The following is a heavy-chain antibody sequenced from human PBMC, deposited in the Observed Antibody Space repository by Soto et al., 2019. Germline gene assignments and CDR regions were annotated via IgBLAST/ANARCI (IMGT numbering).Heavy chain of an antibody. CDR2: VDTTGAT. D-gene: IGHD2-21*01. V-gene: IGHV4-4*07. Sequence: QVQLQESGPGLVEPSETLSLTCTVSSGSISTYSWNWIRQPAGKGLEWIGRVDTTGATNYIASLKSRDTRSMDTSKNQFSQHLRFGTDADTAVYFCAKDDCGAADIWGQGTMVTVS. CDR3: AKDDCGAADI. J-gene: IGHJ3*02. CDR1: SGSISTYS.